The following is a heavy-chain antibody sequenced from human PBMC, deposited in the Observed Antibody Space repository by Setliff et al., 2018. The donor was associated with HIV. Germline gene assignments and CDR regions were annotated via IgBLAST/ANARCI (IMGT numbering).Heavy chain of an antibody. V-gene: IGHV3-53*01. CDR2: IYRDGAT. D-gene: IGHD4-17*01. Sequence: PGGSLRLSCAASGFNFNTYSMSWVRQAPGKGLEWVSVIYRDGATYYADSVKGRFTISRDTAKNTVYLQMNSLTGEDTAFYYCARGRINYGDYYYWGQGTLVTVSS. J-gene: IGHJ4*02. CDR3: ARGRINYGDYYY. CDR1: GFNFNTYS.